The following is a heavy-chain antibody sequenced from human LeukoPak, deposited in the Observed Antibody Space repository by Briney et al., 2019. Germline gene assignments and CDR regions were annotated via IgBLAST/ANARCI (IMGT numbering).Heavy chain of an antibody. V-gene: IGHV3-11*05. CDR1: EFSFSDYY. CDR2: ISSSSSDA. J-gene: IGHJ6*02. CDR3: ARGHHGMEV. Sequence: PGGSLRLSCAASEFSFSDYYMSWIRQAPGKRLEWVSYISSSSSDADYADSVKGRFTISRDNAKNSLFLQMNSLRAEDTAVYYCARGHHGMEVWGRGTTVTVSS.